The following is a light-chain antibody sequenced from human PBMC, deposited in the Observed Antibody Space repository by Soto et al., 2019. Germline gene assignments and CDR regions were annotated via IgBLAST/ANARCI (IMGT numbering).Light chain of an antibody. CDR2: SNN. CDR3: AAWDDRLRGYV. V-gene: IGLV1-47*02. Sequence: QSVLTQPPSASGTPGQRVTISCSGSSSNIGSNYVYWYQQLPGTAPKLLIYSNNQRPSGVPDRCSGSKSGTSASLAISGRRSEDEADYYCAAWDDRLRGYVFGTGTKLTVL. CDR1: SSNIGSNY. J-gene: IGLJ1*01.